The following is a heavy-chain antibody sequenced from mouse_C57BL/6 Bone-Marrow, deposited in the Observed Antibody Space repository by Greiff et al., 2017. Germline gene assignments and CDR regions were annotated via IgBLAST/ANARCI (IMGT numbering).Heavy chain of an antibody. V-gene: IGHV1-69*01. Sequence: QVQLQQPGAELVMPGASVKLSCKASGYTFTSYWMHWVKQRPGQGLEWIGEIDPSDSYTNYNQKFKGKSTLTVDKSSSTAYMQLSSLTSEDSAVYYCARKNYGSRVDFDVWGTGTTVTVSS. CDR2: IDPSDSYT. J-gene: IGHJ1*03. CDR1: GYTFTSYW. D-gene: IGHD1-1*01. CDR3: ARKNYGSRVDFDV.